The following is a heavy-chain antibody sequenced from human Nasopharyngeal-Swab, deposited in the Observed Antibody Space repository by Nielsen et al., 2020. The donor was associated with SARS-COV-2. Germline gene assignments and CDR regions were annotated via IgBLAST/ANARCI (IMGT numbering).Heavy chain of an antibody. Sequence: GESLKISCAASGFTFSTYAMRWVRQAPGKGLEWVSGISGSGDNTYYADSVKGRFTISRDNSKNTLELHMNSLRAEDTAVYYCAKGVPGIAAAGTGYFQHWGQGTLVTVSS. D-gene: IGHD6-13*01. CDR1: GFTFSTYA. CDR3: AKGVPGIAAAGTGYFQH. CDR2: ISGSGDNT. V-gene: IGHV3-23*01. J-gene: IGHJ1*01.